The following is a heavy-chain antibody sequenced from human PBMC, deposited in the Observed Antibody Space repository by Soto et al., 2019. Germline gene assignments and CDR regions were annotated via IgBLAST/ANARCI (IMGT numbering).Heavy chain of an antibody. CDR1: GYRITSYY. V-gene: IGHV1-2*02. Sequence: CEACGYRITSYYMRSLRQTPGQGLEWMGWINPNSGGTNYAQKFQGRVTMTRDTSISTAYMELSRLRSDDTAVYYCARDGDYYYYGMDVWGQGTTVPVAS. CDR2: INPNSGGT. J-gene: IGHJ6*02. CDR3: ARDGDYYYYGMDV. D-gene: IGHD3-3*01.